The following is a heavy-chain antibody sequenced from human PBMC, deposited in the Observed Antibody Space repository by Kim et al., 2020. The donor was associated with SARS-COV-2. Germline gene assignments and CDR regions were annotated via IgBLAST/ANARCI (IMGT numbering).Heavy chain of an antibody. Sequence: GGSLRLSCAASGFTFSDYYMSWIRQAPGKGLEWVSYISSSGSTIYYADSVKGRFTISRDNAKNSLYLQMNSLRAEDTAVYYCARVLNGGDNYYYDSSGSNDYWGQGTLVTVSS. CDR2: ISSSGSTI. D-gene: IGHD3-22*01. J-gene: IGHJ4*02. V-gene: IGHV3-11*01. CDR3: ARVLNGGDNYYYDSSGSNDY. CDR1: GFTFSDYY.